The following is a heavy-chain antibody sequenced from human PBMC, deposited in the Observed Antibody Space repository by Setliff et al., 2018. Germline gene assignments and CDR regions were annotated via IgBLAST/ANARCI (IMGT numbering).Heavy chain of an antibody. CDR3: ARVSGFQYMDV. CDR1: DFSVSSVYY. CDR2: VYYSGTT. J-gene: IGHJ6*03. Sequence: PSETLSLTCTVSDFSVSSVYYWGWIRQSPGKGLEWIASVYYSGTTYYNPSLESRVTMSVDTSKSQFSLNLSSLTAADTAVYYCARVSGFQYMDVWGKGTTVTVSS. V-gene: IGHV4-38-2*02. D-gene: IGHD3-3*01.